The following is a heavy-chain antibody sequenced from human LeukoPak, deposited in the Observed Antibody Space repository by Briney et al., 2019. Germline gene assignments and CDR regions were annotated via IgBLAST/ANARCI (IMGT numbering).Heavy chain of an antibody. D-gene: IGHD3-10*01. V-gene: IGHV3-74*01. CDR3: ARSVYNYGPGADY. Sequence: PGGSLRLSCVASGFTFSSYWIRWVRQAPGKGLVWVSRTNNDGRSTTYADSVKGRFTISRDNAKNTLYLQMNSLRADDTAVYYCARSVYNYGPGADYWGQGTLVTVSS. CDR1: GFTFSSYW. J-gene: IGHJ4*02. CDR2: TNNDGRST.